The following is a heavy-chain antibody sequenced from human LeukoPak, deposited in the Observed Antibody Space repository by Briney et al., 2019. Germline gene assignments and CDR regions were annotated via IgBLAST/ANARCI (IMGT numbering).Heavy chain of an antibody. CDR3: ARQFGGVIVYFDY. Sequence: SETLSLTCTVSGGSISSYYWSWIRQPPGKGLEWIGYIYYSGSTNYNPSLKSRVTISVDTSKNQFSLKLSSVTAADTAVYYCARQFGGVIVYFDYWGQGTLVTVPS. D-gene: IGHD3-16*02. CDR1: GGSISSYY. CDR2: IYYSGST. V-gene: IGHV4-59*01. J-gene: IGHJ4*02.